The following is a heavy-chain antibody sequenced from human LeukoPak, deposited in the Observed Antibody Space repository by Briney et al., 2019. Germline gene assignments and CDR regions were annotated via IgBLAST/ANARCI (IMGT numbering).Heavy chain of an antibody. CDR1: GFTFNNYS. CDR2: ISSGSSTI. CDR3: ARSVRGVMRGHGTTV. D-gene: IGHD3-10*01. J-gene: IGHJ6*02. Sequence: PGGSLRLSCAASGFTFNNYSMNWVRQAPGKGLEWVSYISSGSSTIYYADSVKGRFTISRDNAKNSLYLQMNSLRDEDTAVYYCARSVRGVMRGHGTTVSSQGTTVTVSS. V-gene: IGHV3-48*02.